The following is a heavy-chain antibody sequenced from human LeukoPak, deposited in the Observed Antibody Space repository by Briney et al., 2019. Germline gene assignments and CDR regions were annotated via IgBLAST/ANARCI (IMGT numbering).Heavy chain of an antibody. CDR1: GGSISSYY. D-gene: IGHD3-16*01. J-gene: IGHJ6*02. Sequence: SETLSLTCTVSGGSISSYYWSWIRQPPGKGLEWIGYIYYSGSTNYNPSLKSRVTISVDTSKNQFSLKLSSVTAADTAVYYCARHVPYYDSDFSAWGMDVWGQGTTVTVSS. V-gene: IGHV4-59*08. CDR2: IYYSGST. CDR3: ARHVPYYDSDFSAWGMDV.